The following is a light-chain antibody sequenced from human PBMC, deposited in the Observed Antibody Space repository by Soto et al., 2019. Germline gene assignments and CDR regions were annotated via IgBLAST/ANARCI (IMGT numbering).Light chain of an antibody. V-gene: IGKV1-5*01. Sequence: DIQMTQSPSTVYASVGDRVTLTCRASQSIGTLLAWYQQKPGEAPKLLIYDASNLERGVSSTFSGSGSGTEFTLTINTLQPEDCATYYCQQYDGYSGTFGQGTKVQIK. J-gene: IGKJ1*01. CDR1: QSIGTL. CDR2: DAS. CDR3: QQYDGYSGT.